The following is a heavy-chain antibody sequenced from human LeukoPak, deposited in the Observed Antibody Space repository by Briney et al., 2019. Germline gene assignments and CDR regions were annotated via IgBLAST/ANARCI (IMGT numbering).Heavy chain of an antibody. Sequence: PSETLSLTCAVSGDSISTGGYYWSWIRQHPGKGLEWIGYIYYTGSSYYNPSLKSRVTLSVDTSKNQFSLKVSSMTAADTAVYYCAKMTTVLILEWGQGTLVTVSS. CDR3: AKMTTVLILE. D-gene: IGHD4-17*01. CDR2: IYYTGSS. V-gene: IGHV4-31*11. J-gene: IGHJ4*02. CDR1: GDSISTGGYY.